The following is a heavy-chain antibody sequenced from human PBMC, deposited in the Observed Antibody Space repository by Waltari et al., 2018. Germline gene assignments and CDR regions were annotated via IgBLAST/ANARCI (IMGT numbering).Heavy chain of an antibody. J-gene: IGHJ5*02. CDR2: INPENGDT. CDR1: GYSFADYF. CDR3: ARRTSSADAP. Sequence: QVQLVQSGAEVKQPGASVTVSCKASGYSFADYFLHWVRQATGQGLEWMRWINPENGDTNYSQMFQGRLVLTSDTSINTAYMQLTSLTSDDTAVYYWARRTSSADAPWGQGTLVTVSS. V-gene: IGHV1-2*02.